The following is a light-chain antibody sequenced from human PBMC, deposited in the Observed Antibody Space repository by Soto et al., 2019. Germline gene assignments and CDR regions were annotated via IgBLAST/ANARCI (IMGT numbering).Light chain of an antibody. CDR2: GAS. Sequence: EIVMTQSPGPLSLPPGERATLSCSGSQRVSSRLAWYKKNPGQAPRPLNAGASSRATGIPGRFSGSAPGTDFALTISRLEAEDFALYYCQHYVERSPITFGQGTRLEIK. CDR1: QRVSSR. J-gene: IGKJ5*01. V-gene: IGKV3-20*01. CDR3: QHYVERSPIT.